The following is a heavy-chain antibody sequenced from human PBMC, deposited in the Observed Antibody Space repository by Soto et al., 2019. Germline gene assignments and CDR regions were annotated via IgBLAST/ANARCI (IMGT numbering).Heavy chain of an antibody. V-gene: IGHV1-69*13. J-gene: IGHJ6*02. D-gene: IGHD5-12*01. CDR2: IIPIFGTA. Sequence: SVKVSCKASGVTFSSYAISWVRQAPRQGLEWMGGIIPIFGTANYAQKFQGRVTITADESTSTAYMELSSLRSEDTAVYYCARDSGYDSYYYGMDVWGQGTTVTVSS. CDR1: GVTFSSYA. CDR3: ARDSGYDSYYYGMDV.